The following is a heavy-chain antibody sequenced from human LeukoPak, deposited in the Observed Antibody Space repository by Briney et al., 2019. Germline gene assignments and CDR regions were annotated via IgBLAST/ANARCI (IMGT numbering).Heavy chain of an antibody. CDR3: VRGAYSSSWLNFDY. J-gene: IGHJ4*02. CDR1: GFTFSSYG. V-gene: IGHV3-30*03. CDR2: ISYDGSNK. D-gene: IGHD6-13*01. Sequence: GGSLRLSCAASGFTFSSYGMHWVRQAPGKGLEWVAVISYDGSNKYYADSVKGRFTVSRDNSKNTLYLQMNSLRAEDTAVYYCVRGAYSSSWLNFDYWGQGTLVTVSS.